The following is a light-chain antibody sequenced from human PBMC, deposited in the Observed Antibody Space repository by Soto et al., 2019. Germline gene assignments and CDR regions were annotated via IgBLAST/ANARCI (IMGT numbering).Light chain of an antibody. CDR3: QSYDSSLRGYV. CDR1: SSNIGASYD. V-gene: IGLV1-40*01. J-gene: IGLJ1*01. CDR2: GNA. Sequence: QSALTQPPSVSGAPGQRVTISCTGSSSNIGASYDGQWYQQCPGTAPKLLIFGNADRPSGVPDRFSGSKSGTSASLAITGLQAEDEADYYCQSYDSSLRGYVFGSGTKVTVL.